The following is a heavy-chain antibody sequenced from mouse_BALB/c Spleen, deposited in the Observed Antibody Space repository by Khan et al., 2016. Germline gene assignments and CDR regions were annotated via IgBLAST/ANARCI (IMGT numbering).Heavy chain of an antibody. CDR2: IRYSGST. CDR3: TRSPTATRYFDA. J-gene: IGHJ1*01. V-gene: IGHV3-2*02. D-gene: IGHD1-2*01. CDR1: GYSITSDYA. Sequence: EVQLQESGPGLVKPSQSLSLTCTVTGYSITSDYAWNWIRQFPGNKLEWMGYIRYSGSTTYNTSLKSRISLTRDTSNKQFFLQLYSVTTEDTATYYGTRSPTATRYFDAWGAGTTVTVSS.